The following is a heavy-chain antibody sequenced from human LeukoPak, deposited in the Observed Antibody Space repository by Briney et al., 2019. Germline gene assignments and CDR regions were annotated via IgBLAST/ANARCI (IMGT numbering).Heavy chain of an antibody. Sequence: GGSLRLSCAASGFTFSIYSMNWVRQAPGKGLEWVSSIGGTSSSLYYAESVKGRFTISRDNARNSLYLQMNSLRAEDTAVYYCAKEAGQDYGALDAFDVWGQGTMVTVSS. CDR1: GFTFSIYS. CDR2: IGGTSSSL. J-gene: IGHJ3*01. V-gene: IGHV3-21*01. CDR3: AKEAGQDYGALDAFDV. D-gene: IGHD4-17*01.